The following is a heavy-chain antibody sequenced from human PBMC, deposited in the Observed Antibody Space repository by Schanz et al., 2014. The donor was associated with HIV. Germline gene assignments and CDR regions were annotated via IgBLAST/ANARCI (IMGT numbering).Heavy chain of an antibody. CDR2: ISYDGSNK. CDR3: ASHGEGITMIVVVNGGYYGMDV. D-gene: IGHD3-22*01. Sequence: QMQVVESGGGVVQPGKSLRLSCAASGFTFSSYAIHWVRQAPGKGLEWVAVISYDGSNKYYADSVKGRFTISRDNSKNTLYLQMNSLRFEDTAVYYCASHGEGITMIVVVNGGYYGMDVWGQGTTVTVSS. V-gene: IGHV3-30*03. J-gene: IGHJ6*02. CDR1: GFTFSSYA.